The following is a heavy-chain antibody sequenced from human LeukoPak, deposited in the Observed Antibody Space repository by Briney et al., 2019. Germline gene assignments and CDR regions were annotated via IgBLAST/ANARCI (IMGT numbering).Heavy chain of an antibody. D-gene: IGHD3-22*01. V-gene: IGHV3-7*01. CDR1: GFTFSSYW. J-gene: IGHJ3*02. CDR2: IKQDGSEK. Sequence: GGSLRLCCAASGFTFSSYWMSWVRQAPGKGLEWVANIKQDGSEKYYVDSVKGRFTISRDNAKNSLYLQMNSLRAEDTAVYYCARESLYYYDSSGLDAFDIWGQGTMVTVSS. CDR3: ARESLYYYDSSGLDAFDI.